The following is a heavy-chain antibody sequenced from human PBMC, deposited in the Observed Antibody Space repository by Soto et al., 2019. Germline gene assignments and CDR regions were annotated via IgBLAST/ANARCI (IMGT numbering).Heavy chain of an antibody. D-gene: IGHD3-3*01. Sequence: GGSLRLSCAASGFTFSSYSMNWVRQAPGKGLEWVSYISSSSSTIYYADSVKGRFTISRDNSKNTLYLQMNSLRAEDTTVYYCAKDLIFGVVILYFDYWGQGTLVTVSS. J-gene: IGHJ4*02. CDR2: ISSSSSTI. CDR3: AKDLIFGVVILYFDY. CDR1: GFTFSSYS. V-gene: IGHV3-48*01.